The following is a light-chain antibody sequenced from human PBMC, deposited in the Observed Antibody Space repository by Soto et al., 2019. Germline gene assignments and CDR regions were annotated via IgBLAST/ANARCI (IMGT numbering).Light chain of an antibody. J-gene: IGLJ1*01. CDR2: MVS. Sequence: QSVLTQPGSVSGSPGLSITISCTGTSSDVGNYNYVSWYQQYPGRVPKLLIYMVSNRPSGVSNRFSGSKSGNTASLTISGLQAEDEADYFCTSPTPGSLYVFGTGTKVTVL. CDR1: SSDVGNYNY. V-gene: IGLV2-14*01. CDR3: TSPTPGSLYV.